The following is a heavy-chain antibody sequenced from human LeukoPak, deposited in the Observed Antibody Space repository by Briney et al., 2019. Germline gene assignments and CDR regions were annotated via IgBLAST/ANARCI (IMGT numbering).Heavy chain of an antibody. V-gene: IGHV3-30*04. D-gene: IGHD2-8*01. CDR2: ISDDGRHN. J-gene: IGHJ4*02. CDR1: GFTFSTYA. Sequence: GGSLRLSCSASGFTFSTYAMNWVRQAPGKGLEWVAVISDDGRHNYYADSVKGRFTISRDNSKSTLYLQMNSLRDDDSAAYFCARVYLERLTAGYFDHWGQGTQVTVSP. CDR3: ARVYLERLTAGYFDH.